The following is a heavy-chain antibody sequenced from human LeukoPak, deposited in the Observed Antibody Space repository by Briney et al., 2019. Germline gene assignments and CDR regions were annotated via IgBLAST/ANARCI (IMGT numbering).Heavy chain of an antibody. Sequence: PSETLSLTCTVSGGSLSSYYWSWIRQPAGKGLEWIGRIYTSGSTNYNPSLKSRVTMSVDTSKNQFSLKLSSVTAADTAVYYCARGGEYYGSGSYYPVNYYYYYMDVWGKGTTVTISS. J-gene: IGHJ6*03. CDR2: IYTSGST. V-gene: IGHV4-4*07. CDR1: GGSLSSYY. D-gene: IGHD3-10*01. CDR3: ARGGEYYGSGSYYPVNYYYYYMDV.